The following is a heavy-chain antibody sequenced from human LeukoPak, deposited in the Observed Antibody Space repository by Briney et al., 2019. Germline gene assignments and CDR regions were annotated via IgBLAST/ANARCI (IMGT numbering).Heavy chain of an antibody. CDR1: GGSISSYY. CDR2: IYYSGST. D-gene: IGHD6-13*01. J-gene: IGHJ5*02. CDR3: ARKNGYGSYLWFEP. V-gene: IGHV4-59*01. Sequence: SETLSLTCTVSGGSISSYYWSWIRQPPGKGLEWIGCIYYSGSTNYNPSLKSRVTISVDTSKNQFSLKLSSVTAADTAVYYCARKNGYGSYLWFEPWGQGTLVTGSS.